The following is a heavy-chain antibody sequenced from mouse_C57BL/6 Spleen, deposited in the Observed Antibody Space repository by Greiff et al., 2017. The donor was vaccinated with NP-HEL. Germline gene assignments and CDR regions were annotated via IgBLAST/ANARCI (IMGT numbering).Heavy chain of an antibody. J-gene: IGHJ2*01. V-gene: IGHV1-64*01. CDR2: IHHNSGST. CDR3: APNWGYYFDY. Sequence: VQLQQPGAELVKPGASVKLSCKASGYTFTSYWMHWVKQRPGQGLEWIGMIHHNSGSTNYNEKFKSKATLTVDKSSSTAYMQLSSLTSEDSAVYYCAPNWGYYFDYWGQGTTLTVSS. CDR1: GYTFTSYW. D-gene: IGHD4-1*01.